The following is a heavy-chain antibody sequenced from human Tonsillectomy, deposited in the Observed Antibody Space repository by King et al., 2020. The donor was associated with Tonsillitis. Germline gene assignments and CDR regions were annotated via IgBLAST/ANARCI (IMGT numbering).Heavy chain of an antibody. CDR2: ISWNSGSI. Sequence: DVQLVESGGGLVQPGRSLRLSCAASGFTFDDYAMHWVRQAPGKGLEWCAGISWNSGSIGYADSVKGRFTISRDNAKNSLYLQMNSLRAEDTALYYCAKDAVRFLEWNDAFDIWGQGTMVTVSS. CDR3: AKDAVRFLEWNDAFDI. J-gene: IGHJ3*02. V-gene: IGHV3-9*01. CDR1: GFTFDDYA. D-gene: IGHD3-3*01.